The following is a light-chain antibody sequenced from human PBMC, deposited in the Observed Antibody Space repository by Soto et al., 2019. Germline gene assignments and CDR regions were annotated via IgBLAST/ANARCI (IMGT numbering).Light chain of an antibody. V-gene: IGKV3-11*01. Sequence: EIVLTQSPATLSLSPGERATLSCRASQSVSSYLAWYQQKPGQAPRLLIYDASNRATGIPARFSGSGSGTDFTLTISSLEPEDFAVSYCQRPYTFGPGTKLEIK. CDR1: QSVSSY. CDR3: QRPYT. CDR2: DAS. J-gene: IGKJ2*01.